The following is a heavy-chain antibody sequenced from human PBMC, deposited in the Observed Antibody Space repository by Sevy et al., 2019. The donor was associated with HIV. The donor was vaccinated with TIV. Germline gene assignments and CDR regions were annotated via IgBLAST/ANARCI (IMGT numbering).Heavy chain of an antibody. V-gene: IGHV3-23*01. CDR3: ARVGGGGYYDPWSGYLEFDP. J-gene: IGHJ5*02. D-gene: IGHD3-3*01. Sequence: GGSLRLSCVGSGFSFSSDAMSWVRQAPGKGLQWVATVSASGGSTYYADSVRGRFSITRDNSKNTLYVKMNSLRAEDTAVCYCARVGGGGYYDPWSGYLEFDPWGQGTLVTVSS. CDR1: GFSFSSDA. CDR2: VSASGGST.